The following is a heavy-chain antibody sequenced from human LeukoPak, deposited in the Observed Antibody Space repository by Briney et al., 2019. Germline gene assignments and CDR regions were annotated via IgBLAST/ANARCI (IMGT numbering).Heavy chain of an antibody. CDR2: ISSSNSTI. Sequence: GGSLRLSCAASGFTFSSYNMNWVRQAPGKGLEWVSYISSSNSTIYYADSVKGRFTISRDNAKNSLYLQMNSLRVVDTAVYYCARDDSSGYFFDSWGQGTLVTVSS. CDR1: GFTFSSYN. CDR3: ARDDSSGYFFDS. V-gene: IGHV3-48*04. D-gene: IGHD3-22*01. J-gene: IGHJ4*02.